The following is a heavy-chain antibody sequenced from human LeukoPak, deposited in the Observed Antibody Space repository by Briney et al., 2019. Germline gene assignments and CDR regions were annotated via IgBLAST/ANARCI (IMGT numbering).Heavy chain of an antibody. D-gene: IGHD2-2*02. Sequence: GATVKISCKSSGCSFTDYYMHWVQQAPGKGLEWMGRVDPEDGETIYAEPFQGRVTITADTSTDTAYMELSSLRSEDTAVYYCATKYCSSTSCYSDFDYWGQGTLVTVFS. V-gene: IGHV1-69-2*01. J-gene: IGHJ4*02. CDR1: GCSFTDYY. CDR3: ATKYCSSTSCYSDFDY. CDR2: VDPEDGET.